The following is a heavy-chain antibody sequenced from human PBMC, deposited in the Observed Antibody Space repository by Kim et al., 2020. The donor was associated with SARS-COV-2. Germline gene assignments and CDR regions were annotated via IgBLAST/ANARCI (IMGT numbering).Heavy chain of an antibody. V-gene: IGHV4-59*01. D-gene: IGHD3-10*01. CDR3: VREEVTTGGFDY. Sequence: PSPKSRVTISLDTSKNQFSLRLSSVTGADTAVYYCVREEVTTGGFDYWGRGTLVTVSS. J-gene: IGHJ4*02.